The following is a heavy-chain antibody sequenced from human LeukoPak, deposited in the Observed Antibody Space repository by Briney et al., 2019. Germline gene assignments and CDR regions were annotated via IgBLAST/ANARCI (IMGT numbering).Heavy chain of an antibody. CDR3: ARRYFAHDYFDY. CDR2: IYYSGST. D-gene: IGHD3-9*01. V-gene: IGHV4-59*01. J-gene: IGHJ4*02. Sequence: PSETLSLTCTVSGGSISSYYWSWIRQPPGKGLEWIGYIYYSGSTNYNPSLKSRVTTSVDTSKNQFSLKLSSVTAADTAVYYCARRYFAHDYFDYWGQGTLVTVSS. CDR1: GGSISSYY.